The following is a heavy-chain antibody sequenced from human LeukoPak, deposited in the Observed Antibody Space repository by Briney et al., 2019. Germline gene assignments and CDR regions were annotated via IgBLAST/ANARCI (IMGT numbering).Heavy chain of an antibody. Sequence: GGSLRLSCAASGFTFSNYTMNWVRQAPGKGLEWVSSISSSSSYIHYADSVKGRFSISRDNAKNSLYLQMNSLRAEDTAVYYCARGSDLLTGYYTPYYYYYYMDVWGKGTTVTVSS. D-gene: IGHD3-9*01. CDR2: ISSSSSYI. CDR3: ARGSDLLTGYYTPYYYYYYMDV. CDR1: GFTFSNYT. V-gene: IGHV3-21*04. J-gene: IGHJ6*03.